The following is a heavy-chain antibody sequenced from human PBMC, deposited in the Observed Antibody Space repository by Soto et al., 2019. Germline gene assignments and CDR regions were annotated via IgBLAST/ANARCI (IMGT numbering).Heavy chain of an antibody. CDR2: ISYDGSNK. V-gene: IGHV3-30*03. J-gene: IGHJ3*02. Sequence: PGGSLRLSCAASGFTFSSYGMHWVRQAPGKGLEWVAVISYDGSNKYYADSVKGRFTISRDNSKNTLYLQMNSLRAEDTAVYYCARDQDFSPVDIWGQGTMVTVSS. CDR1: GFTFSSYG. D-gene: IGHD4-17*01. CDR3: ARDQDFSPVDI.